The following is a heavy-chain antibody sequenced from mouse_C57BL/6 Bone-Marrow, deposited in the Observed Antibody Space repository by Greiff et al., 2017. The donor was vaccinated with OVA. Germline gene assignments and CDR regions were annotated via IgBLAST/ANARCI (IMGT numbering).Heavy chain of an antibody. CDR3: ARGGPIYYGNVRDY. Sequence: QVQLQQSGAELMKPGASVKLSCKATGYTFTGYWIEWVKQRPGHGLEWIGELLPGSGSTNYNEKFKGKATFTADTSSNTAYMQLSSLTPENSAIYYCARGGPIYYGNVRDYWGQGTTLTVSS. CDR1: GYTFTGYW. D-gene: IGHD2-1*01. J-gene: IGHJ2*01. V-gene: IGHV1-9*01. CDR2: LLPGSGST.